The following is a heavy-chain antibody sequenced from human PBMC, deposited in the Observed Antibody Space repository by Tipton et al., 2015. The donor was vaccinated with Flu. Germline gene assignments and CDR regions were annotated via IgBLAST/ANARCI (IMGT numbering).Heavy chain of an antibody. V-gene: IGHV3-21*01. Sequence: SLRLSCAASGFIFSTYNMNWVRQAPGKGLEWVASISSSSSYTYYADSVKGRFTISRDNAKNSLYLQMNSLRAEDTAVFYCASGYSVYEVWNPGRFDFWGQGTLVTVSS. CDR2: ISSSSSYT. D-gene: IGHD5/OR15-5a*01. CDR1: GFIFSTYN. J-gene: IGHJ4*02. CDR3: ASGYSVYEVWNPGRFDF.